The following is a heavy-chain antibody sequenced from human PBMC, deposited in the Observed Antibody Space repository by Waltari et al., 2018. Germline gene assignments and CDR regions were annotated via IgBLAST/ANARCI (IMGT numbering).Heavy chain of an antibody. J-gene: IGHJ6*02. Sequence: QVQLVQSGAAVKKPGASVKVSCKASGHTFTGSYIHWVRQAPGQGLEWMGWINTNSGGTSYEQKFKGKVSMTRETSTSTAYMELSRMRADDTAVDYCAGAYGEPAYYGMDVWGQGTTVTVSS. CDR2: INTNSGGT. CDR1: GHTFTGSY. CDR3: AGAYGEPAYYGMDV. V-gene: IGHV1-2*02. D-gene: IGHD4-17*01.